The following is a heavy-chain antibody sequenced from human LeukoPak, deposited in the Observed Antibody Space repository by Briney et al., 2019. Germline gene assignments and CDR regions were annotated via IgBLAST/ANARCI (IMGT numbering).Heavy chain of an antibody. Sequence: GGSLRLSCAASGFTFSTYAMSWVRQAPGKGLEWVSVVSGSGSSTYYADSVKGRFTISRDNPKSTLFLQMNSLRAEDTAIYYCAKEYYGDYLSFDYWGQGTLVTVSS. V-gene: IGHV3-23*01. D-gene: IGHD4-17*01. CDR2: VSGSGSST. J-gene: IGHJ4*02. CDR1: GFTFSTYA. CDR3: AKEYYGDYLSFDY.